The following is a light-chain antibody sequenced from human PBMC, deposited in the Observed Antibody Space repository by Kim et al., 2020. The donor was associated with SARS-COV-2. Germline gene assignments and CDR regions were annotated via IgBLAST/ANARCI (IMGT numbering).Light chain of an antibody. V-gene: IGLV3-1*01. CDR1: KLGDKY. Sequence: SVSPGQTASITCSGSKLGDKYAYWYQKKPGQSPILVIYQHTKRPSGISQRFSGSSFGNTATLTISRAQTMDEADYYCQVWDSSTAVFGGGTQLTVL. CDR2: QHT. J-gene: IGLJ3*02. CDR3: QVWDSSTAV.